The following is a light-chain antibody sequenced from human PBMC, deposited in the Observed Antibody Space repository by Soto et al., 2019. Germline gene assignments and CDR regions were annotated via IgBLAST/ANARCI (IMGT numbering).Light chain of an antibody. J-gene: IGKJ2*01. V-gene: IGKV1-5*03. CDR3: QHYFSYPYA. CDR1: QSVLTW. Sequence: DIQMTQSPATLSASVGDTVSITCRASQSVLTWLAWYQQKLGKAPNLLIYKASRLRDGVPSRFSGSGSGTDFTLTISSLRPADFASYFCQHYFSYPYAFGQGTKLEI. CDR2: KAS.